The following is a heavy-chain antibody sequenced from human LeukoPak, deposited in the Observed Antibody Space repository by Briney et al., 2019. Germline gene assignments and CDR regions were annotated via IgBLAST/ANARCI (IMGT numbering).Heavy chain of an antibody. V-gene: IGHV3-74*01. Sequence: GGSLRLSCAASGFTVSTNWMHWVRQAPGKGLVWVSRINNDGSSTSYSDSVKGRFTSSRDNAKSTLYLQMNSLTAEDTAVSYCARDPAYCGGDCLFDYWGQGTLVTVSS. CDR2: INNDGSST. D-gene: IGHD2-21*01. CDR3: ARDPAYCGGDCLFDY. CDR1: GFTVSTNW. J-gene: IGHJ4*02.